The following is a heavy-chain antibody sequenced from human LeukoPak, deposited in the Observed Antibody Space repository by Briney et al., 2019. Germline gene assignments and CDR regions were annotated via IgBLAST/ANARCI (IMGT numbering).Heavy chain of an antibody. Sequence: PSETLSLTCTVSGGSISSSSYYWGWIRQPPGKGLEWIGSIYYSGSTYYNPSLKSRVTISVDTSKNQFSLKLSSVTAADTAVYYRASGPNYDFWSGYPPALVDYWGQGTLVTVSS. CDR1: GGSISSSSYY. CDR2: IYYSGST. J-gene: IGHJ4*02. D-gene: IGHD3-3*01. V-gene: IGHV4-39*01. CDR3: ASGPNYDFWSGYPPALVDY.